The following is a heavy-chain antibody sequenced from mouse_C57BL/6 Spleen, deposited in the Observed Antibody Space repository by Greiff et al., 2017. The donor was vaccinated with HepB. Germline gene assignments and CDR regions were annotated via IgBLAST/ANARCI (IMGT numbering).Heavy chain of an antibody. CDR3: ARNEIYYGYDDLYYAMDY. J-gene: IGHJ4*01. Sequence: VQLQESGPGLVQPSQSLSITCTVSGFSLTSYGVHWVRQSPGKGLEWLGVIWSGGSTDYNAAFISRLSISKDNSKSQVFFKMNSLQADDTAIYYCARNEIYYGYDDLYYAMDYWGQGTSVTVSS. CDR1: GFSLTSYG. V-gene: IGHV2-2*01. CDR2: IWSGGST. D-gene: IGHD2-2*01.